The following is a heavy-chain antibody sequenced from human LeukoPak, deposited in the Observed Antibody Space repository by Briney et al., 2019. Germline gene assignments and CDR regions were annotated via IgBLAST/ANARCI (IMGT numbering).Heavy chain of an antibody. Sequence: GSLRLSCAASGFTFSNYAMHWVRQAPGKGLEWVAFISYDGSNKHYADSVKGRFTISRDNSKNTLYLQMNSLRPEDTDVYYCARDLRNYDILTGFYYYYGMDVWGQGTTVTVSS. CDR3: ARDLRNYDILTGFYYYYGMDV. CDR1: GFTFSNYA. J-gene: IGHJ6*02. CDR2: ISYDGSNK. V-gene: IGHV3-30-3*01. D-gene: IGHD3-9*01.